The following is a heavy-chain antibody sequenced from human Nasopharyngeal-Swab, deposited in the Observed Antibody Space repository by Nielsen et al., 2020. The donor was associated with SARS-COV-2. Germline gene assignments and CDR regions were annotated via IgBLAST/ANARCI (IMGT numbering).Heavy chain of an antibody. Sequence: ASVKVSCKASGYTFTGYYMHWVRRAPGQGLEWMGRINPNSGGTNYAQKFQGRVTMTRDTSISTAYMELSRLRSDDTAVYYCARSPTPMVQGERDWFDPWGQGTLVTVSS. CDR2: INPNSGGT. D-gene: IGHD3-10*01. CDR1: GYTFTGYY. J-gene: IGHJ5*02. V-gene: IGHV1-2*06. CDR3: ARSPTPMVQGERDWFDP.